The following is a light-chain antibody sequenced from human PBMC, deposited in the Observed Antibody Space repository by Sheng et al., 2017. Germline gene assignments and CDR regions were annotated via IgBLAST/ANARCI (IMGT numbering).Light chain of an antibody. CDR3: QQYYSYPIT. V-gene: IGKV1D-16*01. CDR2: GAS. J-gene: IGKJ5*01. Sequence: DIQMTQSPSSVSASVGDRVTITCRASQGVSTWIAWYQQKPGGAPNLLIYGASTLQSGVPSRFSGSGSGTDFTLTISSLHPDDFATYYCQQYYSYPITFGQGTRLEIK. CDR1: QGVSTW.